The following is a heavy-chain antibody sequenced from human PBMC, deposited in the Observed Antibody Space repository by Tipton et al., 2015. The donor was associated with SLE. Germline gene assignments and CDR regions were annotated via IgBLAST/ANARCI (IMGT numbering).Heavy chain of an antibody. V-gene: IGHV4-59*11. CDR1: GGSISSHY. J-gene: IGHJ4*02. Sequence: TLSLTCTVSGGSISSHYWSWIRQPPGKGLEWIGYIYYSGSISYNPSLKSRVTISVDTSKNQFSLKLSSVTAADTAVYYCARGGTAINYWGQGTLVTVSS. CDR2: IYYSGSI. CDR3: ARGGTAINY. D-gene: IGHD5-18*01.